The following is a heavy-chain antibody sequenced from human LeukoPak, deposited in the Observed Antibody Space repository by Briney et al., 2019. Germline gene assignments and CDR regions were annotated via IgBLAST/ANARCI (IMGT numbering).Heavy chain of an antibody. CDR2: ISGSGGST. CDR1: GFTFSSYA. Sequence: GSLSLSCAASGFTFSSYAMSWVRQAPGKGLEWVSAISGSGGSTYYADSVKGRFTISRDNSKNTLYLQMNSLRAEDTAVYYCAKVTVVKRYFDYWGQGTLVTVSS. V-gene: IGHV3-23*01. J-gene: IGHJ4*02. CDR3: AKVTVVKRYFDY. D-gene: IGHD4-23*01.